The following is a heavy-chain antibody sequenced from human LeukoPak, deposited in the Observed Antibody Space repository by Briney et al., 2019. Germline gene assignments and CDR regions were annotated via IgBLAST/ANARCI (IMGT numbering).Heavy chain of an antibody. V-gene: IGHV3-30-3*01. D-gene: IGHD5-24*01. Sequence: GGSLRLSCAASGFTFSSYAMHWVRQAPGKGLEWVAVISYDGSNKYYADSVKGRFTISRDNSKNTLYLQMNSLRAEDTAVYYCARGHRDGYNRFDYWGQGTLVTVPS. CDR3: ARGHRDGYNRFDY. CDR2: ISYDGSNK. CDR1: GFTFSSYA. J-gene: IGHJ4*02.